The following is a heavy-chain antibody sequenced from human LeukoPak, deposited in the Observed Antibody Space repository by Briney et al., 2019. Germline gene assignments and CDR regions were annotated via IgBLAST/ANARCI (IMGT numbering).Heavy chain of an antibody. D-gene: IGHD3-10*01. CDR2: IGRGGGAT. CDR1: GFTFSSYA. CDR3: AREGSGRTAYNDGLDV. V-gene: IGHV3-23*01. Sequence: PGGSLRLSCAASGFTFSSYAMSWVRQSPGKGLEWVSVIGRGGGATYYADSVKGRFTISRDNSKNTLYLQMNSLRAEDTAVYYCAREGSGRTAYNDGLDVWGQGTMVTVSS. J-gene: IGHJ3*01.